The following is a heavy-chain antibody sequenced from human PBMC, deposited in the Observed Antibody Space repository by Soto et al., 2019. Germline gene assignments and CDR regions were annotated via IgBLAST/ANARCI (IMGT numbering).Heavy chain of an antibody. J-gene: IGHJ6*03. CDR1: GFTFTNYG. D-gene: IGHD6-25*01. CDR3: ARDSGAEVVAPPEARYMDV. Sequence: QVNLVQSGAEVKRPGASVKISCKASGFTFTNYGFSWVRLAPGQGLEWLGWISSFNSNTNYPQKNQGRITMTTDTSTNTVYMELRSLTPDDTAVYFCARDSGAEVVAPPEARYMDVWGKGTTVTVSS. CDR2: ISSFNSNT. V-gene: IGHV1-18*01.